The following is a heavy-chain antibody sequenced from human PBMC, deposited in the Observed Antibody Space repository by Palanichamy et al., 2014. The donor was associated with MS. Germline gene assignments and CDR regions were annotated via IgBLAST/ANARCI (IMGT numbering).Heavy chain of an antibody. CDR1: GASMSSGNYH. CDR3: ARGGVVPSANNFFDP. CDR2: IYTSGST. V-gene: IGHV4-61*02. Sequence: QVQLQESGPGLVEPSQTLSLTCSLSGASMSSGNYHWTWIRQPAGKGLEWIGRIYTSGSTNYNPSLKSRLTMSVDASNNQFSPKLNSVTAADTAVYYCARGGVVPSANNFFDPWGQGTLVTVSS. J-gene: IGHJ5*02. D-gene: IGHD2-2*01.